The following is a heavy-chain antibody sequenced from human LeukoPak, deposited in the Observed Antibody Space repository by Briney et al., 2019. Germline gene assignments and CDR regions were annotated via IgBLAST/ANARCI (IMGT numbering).Heavy chain of an antibody. CDR2: INPNSGGT. D-gene: IGHD2-21*01. CDR3: ARDSHGLDY. CDR1: GGTFSSYA. J-gene: IGHJ4*02. V-gene: IGHV1-2*02. Sequence: VASVKVSCKASGGTFSSYAISWVRQAPGQGLEWMGWINPNSGGTNSAQRFQVRVTMTRDTSISTAYMELSRLTSDDTAVYYCARDSHGLDYWGQGTLVTVSS.